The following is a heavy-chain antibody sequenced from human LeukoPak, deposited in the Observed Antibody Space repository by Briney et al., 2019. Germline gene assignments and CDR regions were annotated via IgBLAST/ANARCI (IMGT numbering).Heavy chain of an antibody. CDR3: AREKIAYYDGSGRGWFDP. V-gene: IGHV4-4*07. CDR1: GGSISSYY. Sequence: SETLSLTCTVSGGSISSYYWSWIRQPAGKGLEWIGRISSSGSTNYNPSIKSRVTISVERSKKQFSLKLSCVTAADTAVYYCAREKIAYYDGSGRGWFDPWGQGTLVTVSS. CDR2: ISSSGST. D-gene: IGHD3-22*01. J-gene: IGHJ5*02.